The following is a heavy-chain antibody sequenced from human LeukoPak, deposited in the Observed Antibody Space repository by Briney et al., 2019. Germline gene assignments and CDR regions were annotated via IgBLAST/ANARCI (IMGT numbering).Heavy chain of an antibody. J-gene: IGHJ4*02. V-gene: IGHV3-66*02. D-gene: IGHD3-22*01. CDR2: IYGGGDT. CDR3: ARDSHKLHSSAYFYFFDY. Sequence: GGSLRLSCAASGFTVSSDYMGWVRQAPGKGLEYVSIIYGGGDTFYGASVQGRFTISRDNSKNTLYLQMNSLRAEDTAVYYCARDSHKLHSSAYFYFFDYWGQGTLVSVSS. CDR1: GFTVSSDY.